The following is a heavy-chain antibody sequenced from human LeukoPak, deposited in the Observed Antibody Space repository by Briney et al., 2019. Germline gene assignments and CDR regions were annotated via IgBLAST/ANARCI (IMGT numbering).Heavy chain of an antibody. CDR2: ISSSSSTI. J-gene: IGHJ4*02. V-gene: IGHV3-48*01. D-gene: IGHD6-13*01. CDR1: GFTFSSYS. Sequence: GGSLRLSCAASGFTFSSYSMNWVRQAPGKGLEWVSYISSSSSTIYYADSVKGRFTISRDNAKNSLYLQMNSLRAEDTAVYYCSSVGSSWWGEGYFDYWGQGTLVTVSS. CDR3: SSVGSSWWGEGYFDY.